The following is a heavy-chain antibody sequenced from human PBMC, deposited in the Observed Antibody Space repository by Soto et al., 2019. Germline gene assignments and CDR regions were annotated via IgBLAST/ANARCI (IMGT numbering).Heavy chain of an antibody. J-gene: IGHJ3*02. D-gene: IGHD2-15*01. CDR3: ASRFRVVAATPYNAFDI. Sequence: PGESLKISCKGSGYSFTSYWIGWVRQMPGKGLEWMGIIYPGDSDTRYSPSFQGQVTISADKSISTAYLQWSSLKASDTAMYYCASRFRVVAATPYNAFDIWGQGTMVTVSS. CDR2: IYPGDSDT. CDR1: GYSFTSYW. V-gene: IGHV5-51*01.